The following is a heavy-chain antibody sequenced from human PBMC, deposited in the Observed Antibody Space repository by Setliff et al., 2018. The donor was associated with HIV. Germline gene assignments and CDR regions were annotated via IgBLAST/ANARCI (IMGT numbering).Heavy chain of an antibody. J-gene: IGHJ4*02. CDR1: GGSISSSSYY. CDR2: IFYTGST. V-gene: IGHV4-39*01. Sequence: PSETLSLTCTVSGGSISSSSYYWDWIRQLPGKSLEWVGSIFYTGSTNYRPSLESRVIVSLDTSKNQFSLKLSSVTAADTAVYYCTRRDVTTGMDSWGPGILVTVSS. CDR3: TRRDVTTGMDS. D-gene: IGHD4-17*01.